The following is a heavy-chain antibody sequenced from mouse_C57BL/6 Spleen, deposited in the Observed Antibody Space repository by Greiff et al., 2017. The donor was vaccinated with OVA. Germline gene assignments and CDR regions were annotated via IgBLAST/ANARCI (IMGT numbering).Heavy chain of an antibody. V-gene: IGHV5-17*01. CDR2: ISSGSSTI. CDR3: ASLGGKLYAMDY. CDR1: GFTFSDYG. Sequence: VMLVESGGGLVKPGGSLKLSCAASGFTFSDYGMHWVRQAPEKGLEWVAYISSGSSTIYYADTVKGRFTISRDNAKNTLFLQMTSLRSEDTAMYYCASLGGKLYAMDYWGQGTSVTVAS. J-gene: IGHJ4*01. D-gene: IGHD3-3*01.